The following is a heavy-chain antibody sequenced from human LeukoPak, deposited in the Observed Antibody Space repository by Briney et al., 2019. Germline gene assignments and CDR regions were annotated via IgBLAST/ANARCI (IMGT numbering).Heavy chain of an antibody. J-gene: IGHJ4*02. V-gene: IGHV3-74*01. D-gene: IGHD3-22*01. CDR3: ARAVYHYDSSGYPDY. Sequence: PGGSLRLSCAASGFTFSSYWMHWVRQAPGKGLVWVSRINSDASSTSYADSVKGRFTISRDNAKNTLYLQMNSLRAEDTAVYYCARAVYHYDSSGYPDYWGQGTLVTVSS. CDR1: GFTFSSYW. CDR2: INSDASST.